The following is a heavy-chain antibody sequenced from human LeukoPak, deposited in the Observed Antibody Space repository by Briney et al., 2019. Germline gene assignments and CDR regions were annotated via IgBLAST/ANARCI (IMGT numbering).Heavy chain of an antibody. CDR3: AKEGVPGRGLSWFDP. CDR1: GFTFSSYA. J-gene: IGHJ5*02. D-gene: IGHD2-2*01. Sequence: PGGPLRLSCAASGFTFSSYAMSWVRQAPGKGLDWVSAISGSGGSTYYADSVKGRFTISRDSSKNTLYLQINSLRAEDTAVYYCAKEGVPGRGLSWFDPWGQGTLVTVSS. V-gene: IGHV3-23*01. CDR2: ISGSGGST.